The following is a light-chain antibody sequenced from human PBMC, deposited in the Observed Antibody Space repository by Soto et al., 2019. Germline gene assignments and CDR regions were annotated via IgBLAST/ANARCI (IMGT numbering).Light chain of an antibody. CDR3: SSYTSSSLV. Sequence: QSALTQPASVSGSPGQSITISCTGTSSDVGGYNFVSWYQQHPGKAPKLMIYDVNNRPSGVSNRFSGSKSGNTASLTISGLQAEDEADYYCSSYTSSSLVFGGGTKLT. V-gene: IGLV2-14*03. CDR2: DVN. J-gene: IGLJ2*01. CDR1: SSDVGGYNF.